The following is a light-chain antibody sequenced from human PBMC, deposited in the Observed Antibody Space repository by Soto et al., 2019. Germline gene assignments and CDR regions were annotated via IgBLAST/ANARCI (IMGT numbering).Light chain of an antibody. CDR2: DVN. V-gene: IGLV2-11*01. CDR3: FSYAGYYTLL. J-gene: IGLJ2*01. Sequence: QSALTQPRSVSGSPGQSVTISCTGTDSDVGTYNYVSWYQQHPDKAPKLMIYDVNKRPSGVPDRFSGSKSGNTASLTISGLQADDEADYYCFSYAGYYTLLFGGGTKLTVL. CDR1: DSDVGTYNY.